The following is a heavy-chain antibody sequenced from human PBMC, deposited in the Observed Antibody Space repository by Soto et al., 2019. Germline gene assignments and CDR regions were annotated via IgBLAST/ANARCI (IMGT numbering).Heavy chain of an antibody. V-gene: IGHV1-2*02. CDR1: GFSFTGYY. CDR2: INAHSGGT. CDR3: ATRYSYVHF. Sequence: ASVKVSCKASGFSFTGYYIHWLRQAPGQGLEWMGWINAHSGGTEYAQKFQGRVTLTRDTSFSTAYMELSSLRSDDTAVYYCATRYSYVHFWGQGTLVTVSS. J-gene: IGHJ4*02. D-gene: IGHD5-18*01.